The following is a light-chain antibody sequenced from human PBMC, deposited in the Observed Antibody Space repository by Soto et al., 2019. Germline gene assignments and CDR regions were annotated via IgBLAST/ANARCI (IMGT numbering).Light chain of an antibody. CDR3: QQYGNSPPSVT. J-gene: IGKJ3*01. CDR2: GAS. V-gene: IGKV3-20*01. Sequence: DIVLTQSPATLSLSPGETATLSCRASQSVSSGYLVWYQQKPGQAPRLLIYGASTRATGIPDRFSGSGSGTDFTLTISRLEPEDFAVYYCQQYGNSPPSVTFGPGTKVDIK. CDR1: QSVSSGY.